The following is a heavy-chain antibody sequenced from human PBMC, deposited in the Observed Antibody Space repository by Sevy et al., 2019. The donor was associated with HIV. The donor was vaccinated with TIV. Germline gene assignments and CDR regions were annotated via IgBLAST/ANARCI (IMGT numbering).Heavy chain of an antibody. J-gene: IGHJ6*02. V-gene: IGHV3-30*18. D-gene: IGHD3-3*01. Sequence: GGSLRLSCAASGFTFSSYGMHWVRQAPGKGLEWVAVISYDGSNKYYADSVKGRFTISRDNSKNRLYLQMNSLRAEDMAVYYCAKDSGRGYDFWSGYYYYYYGMDVWGQGTTVTVSS. CDR3: AKDSGRGYDFWSGYYYYYYGMDV. CDR1: GFTFSSYG. CDR2: ISYDGSNK.